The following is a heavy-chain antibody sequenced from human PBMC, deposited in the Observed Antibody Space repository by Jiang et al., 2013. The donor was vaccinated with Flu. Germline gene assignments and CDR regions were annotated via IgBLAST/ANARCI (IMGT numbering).Heavy chain of an antibody. Sequence: AGKGLEWIGRFYTTGSTNYNPSLKSRVTISADTSKNQFSLKLTSVTAADTAFYYCAREGPAQNWFDPWGQGTLVTVSS. CDR3: AREGPAQNWFDP. J-gene: IGHJ5*02. CDR2: FYTTGST. V-gene: IGHV4-61*02.